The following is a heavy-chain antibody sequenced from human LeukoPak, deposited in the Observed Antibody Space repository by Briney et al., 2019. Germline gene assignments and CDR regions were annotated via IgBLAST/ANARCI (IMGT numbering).Heavy chain of an antibody. D-gene: IGHD1-1*01. J-gene: IGHJ6*03. V-gene: IGHV1-18*01. CDR2: ISTYSGDT. CDR3: ARSGSNDPFYYYYMDV. Sequence: ASVKVSCKVSGYTFNSYAISWVRQAPGQGLEWMGWISTYSGDTNYAQKLQGRVTMTTDTSTTTAYMELRSLRSDDTAVYYCARSGSNDPFYYYYMDVWGKGTTVTVSS. CDR1: GYTFNSYA.